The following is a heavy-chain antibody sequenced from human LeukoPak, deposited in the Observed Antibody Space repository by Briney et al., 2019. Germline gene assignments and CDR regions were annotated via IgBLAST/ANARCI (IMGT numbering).Heavy chain of an antibody. CDR1: GGSISSYY. D-gene: IGHD3-22*01. V-gene: IGHV4-59*01. CDR2: IYYSGST. CDR3: ARATYYYDSSGYYYDY. J-gene: IGHJ4*02. Sequence: SETLSLTCTVSGGSISSYYWNWIRQPPGKGLEWIGYIYYSGSTNYNPSLKSRVTISVDTSKNQFSLKLSSVTAADTAVYYCARATYYYDSSGYYYDYWGQGTLVTVSS.